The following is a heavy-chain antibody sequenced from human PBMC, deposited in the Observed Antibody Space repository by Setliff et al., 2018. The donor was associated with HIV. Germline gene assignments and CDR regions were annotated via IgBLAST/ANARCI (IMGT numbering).Heavy chain of an antibody. CDR2: ITWNSATI. J-gene: IGHJ4*02. V-gene: IGHV3-9*01. Sequence: PGGSLRLSCAASGFTFDDYAMHWGRQSPGKGPEWVAGITWNSATIAYADSVQGRFTISRDNDRHYVYLQMTSLRPEDTALYYCAAVPWGHSSLIIDHWGQGTPVT. CDR1: GFTFDDYA. CDR3: AAVPWGHSSLIIDH. D-gene: IGHD3-16*01.